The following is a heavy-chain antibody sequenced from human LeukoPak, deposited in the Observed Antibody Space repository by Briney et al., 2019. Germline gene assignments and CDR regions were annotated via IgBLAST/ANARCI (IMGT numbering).Heavy chain of an antibody. V-gene: IGHV1-18*04. CDR3: ARDGLSYTNPNNWFDP. D-gene: IGHD2-2*02. J-gene: IGHJ5*02. CDR2: ISAYNGDT. Sequence: ASVKVSCKASGYPFTSYYINWVRQAPGQGLEWMGWISAYNGDTNYAQNLQGRVTMTTDTSTDTACMELRSLRSDDTAVYYCARDGLSYTNPNNWFDPWGQGTLVTVSS. CDR1: GYPFTSYY.